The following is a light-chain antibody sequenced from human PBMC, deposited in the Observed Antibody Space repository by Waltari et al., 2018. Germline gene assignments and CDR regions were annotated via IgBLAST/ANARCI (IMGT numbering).Light chain of an antibody. CDR3: QTWGTGFVV. J-gene: IGLJ2*01. V-gene: IGLV4-69*01. CDR1: SGHSDYS. CDR2: LDSDGSH. Sequence: QLALTHSPSASASLGASVKLTCTLRSGHSDYSIAWHPQQPEKGPRYLMKLDSDGSHTMGDGIQQRFSGSSSGAERYLTISSRQYEDEADYYCQTWGTGFVVFGGGTKLTGL.